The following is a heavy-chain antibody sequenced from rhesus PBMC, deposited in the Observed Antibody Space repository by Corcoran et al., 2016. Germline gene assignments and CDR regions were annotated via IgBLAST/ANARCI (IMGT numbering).Heavy chain of an antibody. V-gene: IGHV4-80*01. CDR2: INGNRGST. CDR1: GGSFSSYW. Sequence: QVQLQESGPGLVKPSETLSLTCAVSGGSFSSYWWSWIRQSPGKGLEWIGEINGNRGSTNHTPPHKSRVTISKDASKNPFSLKLGSVTAADTAVYYCVRGGFSRTVVIVAARGFEFWGQGALVTVSS. CDR3: VRGGFSRTVVIVAARGFEF. D-gene: IGHD2-33*01. J-gene: IGHJ1*01.